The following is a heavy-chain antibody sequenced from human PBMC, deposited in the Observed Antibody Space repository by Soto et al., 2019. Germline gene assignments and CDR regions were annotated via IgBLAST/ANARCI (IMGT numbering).Heavy chain of an antibody. CDR1: GASVSTAY. Sequence: QVQLQESGPGLVKPSETLSLTCTVSGASVSTAYWNWVRQAAGNRLEWIGRIHASGTTNYNPSLGRRVTMSVDTAKNQFSLKVSSVTAADTAVYYCARDLHGRGDSGWLIDSWGQGTLVSVSS. CDR3: ARDLHGRGDSGWLIDS. V-gene: IGHV4-4*07. J-gene: IGHJ4*02. CDR2: IHASGTT. D-gene: IGHD6-19*01.